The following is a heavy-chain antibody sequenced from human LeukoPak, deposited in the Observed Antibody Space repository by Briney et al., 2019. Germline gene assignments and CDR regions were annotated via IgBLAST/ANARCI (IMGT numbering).Heavy chain of an antibody. CDR1: GYTFTDYY. Sequence: ASVKVSCKTSGYTFTDYYIHWVRQAPGQGLEWMGWINPNSGETNSAQKFQGRVTMTGDTSISTAYMELRRVISDDTAVYYCARDRDYSNTERGFDYWGQGTLVTVSS. V-gene: IGHV1-2*02. D-gene: IGHD4-11*01. J-gene: IGHJ4*02. CDR3: ARDRDYSNTERGFDY. CDR2: INPNSGET.